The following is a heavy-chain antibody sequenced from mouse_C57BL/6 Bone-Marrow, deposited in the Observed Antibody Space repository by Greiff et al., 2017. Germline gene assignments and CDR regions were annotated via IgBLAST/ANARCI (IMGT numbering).Heavy chain of an antibody. V-gene: IGHV3-6*01. J-gene: IGHJ4*01. CDR3: ARELGLYAMDY. CDR1: GYSITSGYY. D-gene: IGHD4-1*01. Sequence: DVQLQESGPGLVKPSQSLSLTCSVTGYSITSGYYWNWIRQFPGNKLEWMGYISYDGSNNYNPSLKNRISITRDTSKNQFFLKLNSVTTEDTATYYCARELGLYAMDYWGQGTSVTVSS. CDR2: ISYDGSN.